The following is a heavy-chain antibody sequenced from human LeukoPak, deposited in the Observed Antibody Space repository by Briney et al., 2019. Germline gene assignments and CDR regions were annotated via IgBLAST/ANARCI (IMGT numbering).Heavy chain of an antibody. CDR3: ANSIGDFWSGYYYYYMDV. V-gene: IGHV3-48*01. D-gene: IGHD3-3*01. CDR1: GFSLSSYS. Sequence: GGSLRLSCVGSGFSLSSYSMNWVRQAPGKGLEWISFIDSSSRIIFYAESVKGRFTISRDNSKNTLYLQMNSLRAEDTAVYYCANSIGDFWSGYYYYYMDVWGKGTTVTVSS. J-gene: IGHJ6*03. CDR2: IDSSSRII.